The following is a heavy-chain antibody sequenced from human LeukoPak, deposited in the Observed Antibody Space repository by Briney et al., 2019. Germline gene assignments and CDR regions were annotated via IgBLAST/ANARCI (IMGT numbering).Heavy chain of an antibody. CDR1: GYIFTSYY. D-gene: IGHD2-21*01. J-gene: IGHJ4*02. Sequence: ASVKVSCKASGYIFTSYYMHWVRQAPGQGLEWMGIINPSGGSTSYAQKFQGRVTMTRDTSTSTVYMELSSLRSEDTAVYYCARADLCGGYSYYFDYWGQGTLVTVSS. V-gene: IGHV1-46*01. CDR3: ARADLCGGYSYYFDY. CDR2: INPSGGST.